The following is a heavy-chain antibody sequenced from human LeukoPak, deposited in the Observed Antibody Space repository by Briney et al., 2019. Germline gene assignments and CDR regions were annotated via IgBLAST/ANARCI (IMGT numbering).Heavy chain of an antibody. Sequence: ASVKVSCKASGYTFTSYGISWVRQAPGQGLEWMGWISAYNGNTNYAQKLQGRVTMTTDTSTSTAYMELRSLRSDDTAVYYCARDLTLARKTTMEPFDYWGQGTLVTVSS. D-gene: IGHD3-10*01. CDR3: ARDLTLARKTTMEPFDY. V-gene: IGHV1-18*01. J-gene: IGHJ4*02. CDR1: GYTFTSYG. CDR2: ISAYNGNT.